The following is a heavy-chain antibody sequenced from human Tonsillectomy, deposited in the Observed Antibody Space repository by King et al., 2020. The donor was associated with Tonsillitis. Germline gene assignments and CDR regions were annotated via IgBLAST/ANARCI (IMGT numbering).Heavy chain of an antibody. D-gene: IGHD3-22*01. CDR2: ISSGSNYI. Sequence: QLVQSGGGLVKHGGSLRLSCAASGFTFSSYSMNWVRQAPGKGLEWISSISSGSNYIYYADSVRGRFTISRDNAKNSLYLQMNSLRAEDTAVYYCARAAFYYDTSGPDYWGQGTLAT. CDR1: GFTFSSYS. CDR3: ARAAFYYDTSGPDY. J-gene: IGHJ4*02. V-gene: IGHV3-21*01.